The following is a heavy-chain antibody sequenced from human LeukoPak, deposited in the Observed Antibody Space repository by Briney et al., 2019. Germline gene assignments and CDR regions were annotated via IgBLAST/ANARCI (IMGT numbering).Heavy chain of an antibody. Sequence: SETLSLTCAVSGGSISSGGYSWSWIQQPPGKGLEWIGYIYHSGSTYYNPSLKSRVTISVDRSKNQFSLKLSSVTAADTAVYYCARGRITIFGVPLSEFDPWGLGTLVTVSS. CDR2: IYHSGST. V-gene: IGHV4-30-2*01. J-gene: IGHJ5*02. D-gene: IGHD3-3*01. CDR3: ARGRITIFGVPLSEFDP. CDR1: GGSISSGGYS.